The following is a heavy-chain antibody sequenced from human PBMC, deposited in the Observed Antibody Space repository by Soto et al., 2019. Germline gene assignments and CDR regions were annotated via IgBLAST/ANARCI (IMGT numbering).Heavy chain of an antibody. CDR2: ISGSGGGT. D-gene: IGHD2-21*01. CDR1: GFTFSTYA. J-gene: IGHJ4*02. CDR3: AKVRVGIDVDFDY. V-gene: IGHV3-23*01. Sequence: GGSLRLSCAASGFTFSTYAMSWVRQAPGKGLEWVSSISGSGGGTYNAGSVKGRFTISRDNSKNTLYLQMSSLRAEDTAMYYCAKVRVGIDVDFDYWGQGALVTVSS.